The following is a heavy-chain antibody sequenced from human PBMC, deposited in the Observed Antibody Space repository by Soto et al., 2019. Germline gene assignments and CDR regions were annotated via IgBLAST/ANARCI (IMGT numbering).Heavy chain of an antibody. V-gene: IGHV3-48*02. CDR3: ARDGSYASTDAFDI. Sequence: EVQLVESGGGLVQPGGSLRLSCAASGFTFSSYSMNWVRQAPGKGLEWVSYISSSSSTIYYADSVKGRFTISRDNAKNSLYLQMNSIRDEDTAVYYCARDGSYASTDAFDIWGKGTMVTVSS. J-gene: IGHJ3*02. CDR2: ISSSSSTI. CDR1: GFTFSSYS. D-gene: IGHD1-26*01.